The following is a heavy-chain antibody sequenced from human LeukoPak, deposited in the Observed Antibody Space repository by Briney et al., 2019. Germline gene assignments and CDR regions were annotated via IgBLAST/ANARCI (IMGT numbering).Heavy chain of an antibody. CDR3: AKDAYCGGDCYPPPRSQH. J-gene: IGHJ1*01. D-gene: IGHD2-21*02. CDR2: ISYDGSNK. Sequence: PGRSLRLSCAASGFTFSSYGMHWVRQAPGKGLEWVAVISYDGSNKYYADSVKGRFTISRDNSKNTLYLQMNSLRAEDTAVYYCAKDAYCGGDCYPPPRSQHWGQGTLATVSS. V-gene: IGHV3-30*18. CDR1: GFTFSSYG.